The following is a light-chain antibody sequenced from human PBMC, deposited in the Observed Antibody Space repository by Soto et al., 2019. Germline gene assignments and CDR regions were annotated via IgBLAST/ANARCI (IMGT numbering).Light chain of an antibody. J-gene: IGKJ1*01. CDR2: DAS. V-gene: IGKV3-11*01. CDR3: QQRTDRPPWT. CDR1: QSVGSY. Sequence: EVVLTQSPATLSLSPGERATLSCRASQSVGSYLAWYQHKPGQAPRLLIFDASQRATGIPARFRGSGSGTDFTLSISSLEPEDFAVYYCQQRTDRPPWTFGQGTKVDIK.